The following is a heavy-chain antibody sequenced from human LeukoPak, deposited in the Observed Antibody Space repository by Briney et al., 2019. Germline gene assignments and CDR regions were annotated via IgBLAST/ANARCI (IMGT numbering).Heavy chain of an antibody. V-gene: IGHV4-30-4*08. Sequence: PSQTLSLTCTVSGGSISSGDYYWSWIRQPPGKGLEWIGYIYYSGSTYYNPSLKSRVTISVDTSKNQFSLKLSSVTAADTAVYYCARVSVELSNWFDPRGQGTLVTVSS. CDR3: ARVSVELSNWFDP. D-gene: IGHD4-23*01. CDR2: IYYSGST. J-gene: IGHJ5*02. CDR1: GGSISSGDYY.